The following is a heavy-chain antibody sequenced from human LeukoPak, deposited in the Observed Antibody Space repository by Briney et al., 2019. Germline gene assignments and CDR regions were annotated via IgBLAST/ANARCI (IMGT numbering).Heavy chain of an antibody. J-gene: IGHJ5*02. CDR2: ISSSSSTI. CDR1: GFTFSSYS. CDR3: SRVRTYSNSWYDFDP. V-gene: IGHV3-48*04. D-gene: IGHD2/OR15-2a*01. Sequence: GGSLRLSCAASGFTFSSYSMNWVRQAPGKGLEWVSYISSSSSTIYYADAVKGRFTISRDNAKNSLYLQLNSLRVEDTAMYYCSRVRTYSNSWYDFDPWGQGTLVSVSS.